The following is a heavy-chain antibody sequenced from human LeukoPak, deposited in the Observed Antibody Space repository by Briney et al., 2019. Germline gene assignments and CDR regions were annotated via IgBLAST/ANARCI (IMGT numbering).Heavy chain of an antibody. CDR2: IWYDGSNK. D-gene: IGHD2-2*01. J-gene: IGHJ4*02. CDR1: GFTFSSYG. Sequence: PGGSLRLSCAASGFTFSSYGMHWVRQAPGKGLEWVAVIWYDGSNKYYADSVKGRFTISRGNSKNTLYLQMNSLRAEDTAVYYCARDFEVYSSTSPDYWGQGTLVTVSS. CDR3: ARDFEVYSSTSPDY. V-gene: IGHV3-33*01.